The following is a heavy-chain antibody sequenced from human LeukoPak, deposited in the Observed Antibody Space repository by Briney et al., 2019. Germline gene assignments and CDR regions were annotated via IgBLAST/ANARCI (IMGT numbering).Heavy chain of an antibody. CDR1: GYTFTDYY. D-gene: IGHD6-19*01. CDR2: TNAGNGDT. CDR3: ARSAGSGWSRFDF. V-gene: IGHV1/OR15-3*02. J-gene: IGHJ4*02. Sequence: ASVKVSCKASGYTFTDYYMNWVRQAPGQGLEWMGWTNAGNGDTQYSQEFQGRVTITRDTSASTVYMELSSLRSEDMAVYYCARSAGSGWSRFDFWGQGTLVTVSS.